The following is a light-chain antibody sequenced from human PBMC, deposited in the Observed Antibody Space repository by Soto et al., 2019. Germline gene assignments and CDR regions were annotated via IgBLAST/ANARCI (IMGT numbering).Light chain of an antibody. CDR3: QQLLSYPIT. Sequence: EIVLTQSPGTLSLSPGERATLSCRASQSVSSSYLAWYQQKPGQAPRLLIYGASSRATGIPDRFSGSGSGTDFTLTISSLQPEDFATYYCQQLLSYPITFGQGTRLEIK. CDR1: QSVSSSY. J-gene: IGKJ5*01. CDR2: GAS. V-gene: IGKV3-20*01.